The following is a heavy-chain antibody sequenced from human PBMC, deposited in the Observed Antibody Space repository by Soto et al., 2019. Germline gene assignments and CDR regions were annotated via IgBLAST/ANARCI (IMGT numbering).Heavy chain of an antibody. CDR2: INPNTGGT. Sequence: QVQLVQSGAEVKKSGASVKVSCRASGYTFTRYSVHWVRQAPGQGLEWMGWINPNTGGTRFAPKFEGRVTLTTDPSVRTVYMEVRSLRSDDTAVFYCSVYFDDLQEASFWGQGTLVTVTS. V-gene: IGHV1-2*02. CDR3: SVYFDDLQEASF. J-gene: IGHJ1*01. D-gene: IGHD2-8*01. CDR1: GYTFTRYS.